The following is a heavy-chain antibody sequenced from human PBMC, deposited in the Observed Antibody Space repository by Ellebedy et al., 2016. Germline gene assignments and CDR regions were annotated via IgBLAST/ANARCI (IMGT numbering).Heavy chain of an antibody. CDR1: GYTFTSYG. V-gene: IGHV1-18*04. Sequence: ASVKVSCTASGYTFTSYGLSWVRQAPGQGLEWMGWISAYNGNTNYAQKLQGRVTMTTDTSTSTAYMELRSLRSDDTAVYYCARDLLVVVPATVYYYYGMDVWGQGTTVTVSS. CDR3: ARDLLVVVPATVYYYYGMDV. CDR2: ISAYNGNT. J-gene: IGHJ6*02. D-gene: IGHD2-2*01.